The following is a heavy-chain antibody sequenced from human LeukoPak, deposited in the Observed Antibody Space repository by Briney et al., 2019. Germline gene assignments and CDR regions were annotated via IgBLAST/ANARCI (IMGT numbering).Heavy chain of an antibody. CDR3: ARGGSSGWYSSDYFDY. Sequence: ASVKVSCKASGGTFTSYDINWVRQATGQGLEWMGWMNPNSGNTGYAQKFQGRVTITRNTSISTAYMELSSLRSEDTAVYYCARGGSSGWYSSDYFDYWGQGTLVTVSS. V-gene: IGHV1-8*03. CDR2: MNPNSGNT. D-gene: IGHD6-19*01. J-gene: IGHJ4*02. CDR1: GGTFTSYD.